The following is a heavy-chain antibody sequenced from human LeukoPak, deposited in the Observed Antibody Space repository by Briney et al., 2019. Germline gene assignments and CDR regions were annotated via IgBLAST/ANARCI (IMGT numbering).Heavy chain of an antibody. CDR1: DGSISIYY. Sequence: AEPLSLTCTVSDGSISIYYWSWIRQPPGKGLEWIGYIYNSGSTIYNPSLKSRVTISADTSKNQFSLKLSSVTAADTAVYYCVRDRELTYWGQGTLVTVSS. CDR3: VRDRELTY. D-gene: IGHD5-24*01. V-gene: IGHV4-59*01. CDR2: IYNSGST. J-gene: IGHJ4*02.